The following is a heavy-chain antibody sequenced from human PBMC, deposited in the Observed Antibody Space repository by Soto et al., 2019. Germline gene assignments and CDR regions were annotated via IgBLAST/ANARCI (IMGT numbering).Heavy chain of an antibody. J-gene: IGHJ6*02. CDR1: GGTFSSYA. CDR2: IIPIFGTA. D-gene: IGHD3-22*01. Sequence: ASVKVSCKASGGTFSSYAISWLRQAPGQGLEWMGGIIPIFGTANYAQKFQGRVTITADESTSTAYMELSSLRSEDTAVYYCARAGLNYDSICYCIGHHYYGMDFPGQRSTV. CDR3: ARAGLNYDSICYCIGHHYYGMDF. V-gene: IGHV1-69*13.